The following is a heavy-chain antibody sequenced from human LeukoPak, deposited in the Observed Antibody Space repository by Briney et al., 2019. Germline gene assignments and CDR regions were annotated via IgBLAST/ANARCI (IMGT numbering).Heavy chain of an antibody. CDR3: ARREPAVAGGFDI. Sequence: ASVKVSCKASGYTFTSYAMHWVRQAPGQRLEWMGWINAGNGNTKYSQKFQGRVTITRDTSASTAYMELSSLRSEDTAVYYCARREPAVAGGFDIWGQGTMVTVSS. D-gene: IGHD6-19*01. V-gene: IGHV1-3*01. CDR1: GYTFTSYA. CDR2: INAGNGNT. J-gene: IGHJ3*02.